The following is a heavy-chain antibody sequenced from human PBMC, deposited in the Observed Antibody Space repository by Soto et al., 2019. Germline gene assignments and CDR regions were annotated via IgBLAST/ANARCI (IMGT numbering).Heavy chain of an antibody. CDR1: GGSISSYY. V-gene: IGHV4-59*08. Sequence: PSETLSLTCTVSGGSISSYYWSWIRQPPGKGLEWIGYIYYSGSTNYNPSLKSRVTISVDTSKNQFSLKLSSVTAADTAVYYCARQRVDDRYGDDAFDIWGQGTMVT. CDR2: IYYSGST. J-gene: IGHJ3*02. D-gene: IGHD4-17*01. CDR3: ARQRVDDRYGDDAFDI.